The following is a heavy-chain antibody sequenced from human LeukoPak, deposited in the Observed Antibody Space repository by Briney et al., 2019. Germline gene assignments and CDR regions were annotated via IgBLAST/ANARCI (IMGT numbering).Heavy chain of an antibody. CDR1: GGSISSSSYY. CDR3: ARGMHGAYYYDSSGYYFDY. CDR2: IYYSGST. D-gene: IGHD3-22*01. J-gene: IGHJ4*02. Sequence: SETLSLTCTVSGGSISSSSYYWGWIRQPPGKGLEWIGSIYYSGSTYYNPSLKSRVTISVDTSKNQFSLKLSSVTAADTAVYYCARGMHGAYYYDSSGYYFDYWGQGTLVTVSS. V-gene: IGHV4-39*07.